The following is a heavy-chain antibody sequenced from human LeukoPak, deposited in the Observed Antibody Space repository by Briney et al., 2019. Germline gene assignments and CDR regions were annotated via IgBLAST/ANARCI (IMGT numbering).Heavy chain of an antibody. V-gene: IGHV3-74*01. D-gene: IGHD3-22*01. CDR1: GFTFSSYW. J-gene: IGHJ4*02. Sequence: GGSLRLSCAASGFTFSSYWMHWVRQAPGKGLVWVSRINSDGSSTSYADSVKGRFTISRDNAKNTLYLQMNSLRAEDTAVYHCARTHGPYYYDSSGYYQSSASVYYFDYWGQGTLVTVSS. CDR2: INSDGSST. CDR3: ARTHGPYYYDSSGYYQSSASVYYFDY.